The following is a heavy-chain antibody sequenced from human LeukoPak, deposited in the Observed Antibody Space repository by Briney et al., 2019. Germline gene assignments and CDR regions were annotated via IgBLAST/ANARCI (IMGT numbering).Heavy chain of an antibody. CDR2: IIPIFGTA. CDR1: GGTFSSYA. Sequence: ASVKVSCKASGGTFSSYAFSWVRQAPGQGLEWMGGIIPIFGTANYAQKFQGRVTITTDESTSTAYMELSSLRSDDTAVYYCKGDYYDSSGYYTDYWGQGTLVTVSS. V-gene: IGHV1-69*05. J-gene: IGHJ4*02. D-gene: IGHD3-22*01. CDR3: KGDYYDSSGYYTDY.